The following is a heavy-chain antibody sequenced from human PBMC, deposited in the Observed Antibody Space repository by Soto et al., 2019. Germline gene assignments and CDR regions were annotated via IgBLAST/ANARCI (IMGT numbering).Heavy chain of an antibody. CDR2: IYYSGST. D-gene: IGHD4-17*01. J-gene: IGHJ4*02. Sequence: PSETLSLTCTVSGGSISCSYWSWIRQPPGKGLEWIGYIYYSGSTNYNPSLKSRVTISVDTSKNQFSLKLSSVTAADTAVYYCARDSRSTVTMFDYWGQGTLVTVSS. V-gene: IGHV4-59*01. CDR1: GGSISCSY. CDR3: ARDSRSTVTMFDY.